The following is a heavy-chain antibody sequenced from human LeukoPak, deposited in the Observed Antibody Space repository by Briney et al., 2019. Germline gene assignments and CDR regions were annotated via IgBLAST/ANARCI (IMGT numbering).Heavy chain of an antibody. D-gene: IGHD3-22*01. Sequence: ASVKVSCKASGGTFSSYAINWVRQATGQGLEWMGWMNPNSGNTGYAQKFQGRVTMTRNTSISTAYMELSSLRSEDTAVYYCARASDSSGYFTYYYYYYMDVWGKGTTVTISS. J-gene: IGHJ6*03. CDR2: MNPNSGNT. V-gene: IGHV1-8*02. CDR3: ARASDSSGYFTYYYYYYMDV. CDR1: GGTFSSYA.